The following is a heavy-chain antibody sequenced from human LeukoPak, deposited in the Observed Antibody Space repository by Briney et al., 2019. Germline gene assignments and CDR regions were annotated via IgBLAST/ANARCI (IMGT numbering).Heavy chain of an antibody. Sequence: RASVKVSCKASGYTFTNYYIHWVRQAPGQGLEWMGMINPSGGSTTYAQKFQGRVTMTRDTSTSTVYMELSSLRSEDTAVYYCARDSSGLTRLFDYWGQGTLVTVSS. CDR2: INPSGGST. J-gene: IGHJ4*02. D-gene: IGHD6-19*01. V-gene: IGHV1-46*01. CDR1: GYTFTNYY. CDR3: ARDSSGLTRLFDY.